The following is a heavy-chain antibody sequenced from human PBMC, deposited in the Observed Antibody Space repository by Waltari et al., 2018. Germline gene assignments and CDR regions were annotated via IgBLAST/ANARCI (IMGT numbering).Heavy chain of an antibody. CDR2: LNHSGST. D-gene: IGHD3-3*01. CDR3: ARGGRFLEWLLSPYWYFDL. J-gene: IGHJ2*01. Sequence: QVQLQQWGAGLLKPSETLSLTCAVYGGSFSGYYWSWIRQPPGKGLAWMGELNHSGSTNHHPAIKSRVTISGDTSKSQFSLKLGSVTAADTAVYYCARGGRFLEWLLSPYWYFDLWGRGTLVTVSS. CDR1: GGSFSGYY. V-gene: IGHV4-34*01.